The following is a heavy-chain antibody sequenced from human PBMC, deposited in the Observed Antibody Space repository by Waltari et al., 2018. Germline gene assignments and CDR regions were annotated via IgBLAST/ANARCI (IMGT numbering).Heavy chain of an antibody. D-gene: IGHD3-10*01. V-gene: IGHV3-7*01. J-gene: IGHJ4*02. CDR1: GFTFSSYW. CDR2: IKQDGSEK. Sequence: EVQLVESGGGLVQPGGSLRLSCAASGFTFSSYWMSWVRQAPGTGLEWVANIKQDGSEKYYVDSVKGRFTISRDNAKNSLYLQMNSLRAEDTAVYYCAREVLLWFGEFHGGFDYWGQGTLVTVSS. CDR3: AREVLLWFGEFHGGFDY.